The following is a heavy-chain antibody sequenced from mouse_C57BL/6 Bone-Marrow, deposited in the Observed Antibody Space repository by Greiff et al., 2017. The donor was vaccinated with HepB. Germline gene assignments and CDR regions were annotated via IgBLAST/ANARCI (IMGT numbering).Heavy chain of an antibody. D-gene: IGHD1-1*01. V-gene: IGHV5-6*01. CDR2: ISSGGSYT. Sequence: EVMLVESGGDLVKPGGSLKLSCAASGFTFSSYGMSWVRQTPDKRLEWVATISSGGSYTYYPDSVKGRFTISRDNAKNTLYLQMSSLKSEDTAMYYCASPFITTVVARWYFDVWGTGTTVTVSS. CDR3: ASPFITTVVARWYFDV. J-gene: IGHJ1*03. CDR1: GFTFSSYG.